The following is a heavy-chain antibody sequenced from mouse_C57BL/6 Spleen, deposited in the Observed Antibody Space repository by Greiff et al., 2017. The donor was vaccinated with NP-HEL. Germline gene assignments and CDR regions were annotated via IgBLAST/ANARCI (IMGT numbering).Heavy chain of an antibody. Sequence: QVQLQQPGAELVKPGASVKLSCKASGYTFTSYWMQWVKQRPGQGLEWIGEIDPSDSYTNYNQKFKGKATLTVDTSSSTAYMQLSSLTSEDSAVYYCARGIYDGYYSYAMDYWGQGTSVTVSS. V-gene: IGHV1-50*01. J-gene: IGHJ4*01. CDR2: IDPSDSYT. CDR3: ARGIYDGYYSYAMDY. CDR1: GYTFTSYW. D-gene: IGHD2-3*01.